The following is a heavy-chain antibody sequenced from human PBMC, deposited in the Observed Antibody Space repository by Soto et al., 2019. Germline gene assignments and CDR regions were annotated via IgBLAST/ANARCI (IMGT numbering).Heavy chain of an antibody. V-gene: IGHV1-18*04. D-gene: IGHD3-22*01. CDR2: ISAYNGNT. CDR1: GYTFTSYG. Sequence: ASVKVSCKASGYTFTSYGISWVRQAPGQGLEWMGWISAYNGNTNYAQKLQGRVTMTTDTSTSTAYMELRSLRSDDTAVYYCARETFRYDSSGYYTIDYWGQGPLVTVSS. CDR3: ARETFRYDSSGYYTIDY. J-gene: IGHJ4*02.